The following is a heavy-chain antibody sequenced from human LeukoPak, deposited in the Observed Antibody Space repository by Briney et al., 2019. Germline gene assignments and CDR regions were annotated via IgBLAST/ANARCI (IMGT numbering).Heavy chain of an antibody. CDR1: GYTFTGYY. Sequence: ASVKVSCKASGYTFTGYYMHWVRQAPGQGLEWMGWINTNTGNPTYAQGFTGRFVFSLDTSVSTAYLQISSPKAEDTAVYYCARDCEYNWFDPWGQGTLVTVSS. CDR2: INTNTGNP. CDR3: ARDCEYNWFDP. J-gene: IGHJ5*02. V-gene: IGHV7-4-1*02.